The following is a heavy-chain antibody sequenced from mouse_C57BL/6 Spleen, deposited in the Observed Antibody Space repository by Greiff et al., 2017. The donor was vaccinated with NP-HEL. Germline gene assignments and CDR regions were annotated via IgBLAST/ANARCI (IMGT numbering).Heavy chain of an antibody. CDR1: GYTFTDYY. Sequence: EVQLQQSGPVLVKPGASVKMSCKASGYTFTDYYMNWVKQSHGKSLEWIGVINPYNGGTSYNQKFKGKATLTVDKSSSTAYMELNSLTSEDSADYYCARYSNYPDYWGKGTTLTVSS. CDR3: ARYSNYPDY. V-gene: IGHV1-19*01. CDR2: INPYNGGT. J-gene: IGHJ2*01. D-gene: IGHD2-5*01.